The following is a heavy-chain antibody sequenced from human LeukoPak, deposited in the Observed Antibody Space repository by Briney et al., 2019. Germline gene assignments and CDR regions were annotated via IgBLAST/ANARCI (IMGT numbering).Heavy chain of an antibody. CDR3: ARVGSSWELLGYFDY. Sequence: GSLRLSCAASGFIFTGYFMSWVRQAPGKGLEWVAVISYDGSNKYYADSVKGRFTISRDNSKNTLYLQMNSLRAEDTAVYYCARVGSSWELLGYFDYWGQGTLVTVSS. D-gene: IGHD1-26*01. CDR2: ISYDGSNK. V-gene: IGHV3-30-3*01. CDR1: GFIFTGYF. J-gene: IGHJ4*02.